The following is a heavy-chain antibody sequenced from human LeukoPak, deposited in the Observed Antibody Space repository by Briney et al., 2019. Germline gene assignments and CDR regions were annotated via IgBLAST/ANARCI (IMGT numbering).Heavy chain of an antibody. D-gene: IGHD3-10*01. CDR2: INHSGST. Sequence: SETLSLTCAVYGGSFSGYYWSWIRQPPGKGLEWIGEINHSGSTNYNPSLKSRVTISVDTSKNQFSLKLSSVTAADTAVYYCARRRITMVRGGRWSDPWGQGTLVTVSS. J-gene: IGHJ5*02. CDR1: GGSFSGYY. CDR3: ARRRITMVRGGRWSDP. V-gene: IGHV4-34*01.